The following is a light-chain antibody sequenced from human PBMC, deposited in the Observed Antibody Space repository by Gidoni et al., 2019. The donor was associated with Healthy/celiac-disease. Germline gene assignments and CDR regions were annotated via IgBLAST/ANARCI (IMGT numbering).Light chain of an antibody. CDR3: QQSYSTPIT. CDR2: AAS. Sequence: IQMTQSPSSLSASVADRVTITFRASQSISSYFYSYQQKPGKAPKLLIYAASSLQSGVPSRFSGSGAGKDFTITSSSLQHEDFATYYCQQSYSTPITFGQGTRLEIK. J-gene: IGKJ5*01. CDR1: QSISSY. V-gene: IGKV1-39*01.